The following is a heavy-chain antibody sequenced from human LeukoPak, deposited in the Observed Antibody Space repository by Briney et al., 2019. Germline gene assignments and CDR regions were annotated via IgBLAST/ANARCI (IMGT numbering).Heavy chain of an antibody. CDR2: INPNSGGT. D-gene: IGHD6-13*01. CDR1: GYTFTGYY. J-gene: IGHJ5*02. Sequence: GASVKVSCKASGYTFTGYYMHWLRQAPGQGLEWMGRINPNSGGTNYAQKLQGRVTMTRDTSISTAYVELSRLRSDDTAVYYCASLAAAATNWFDPWGQGTLVTVSS. V-gene: IGHV1-2*06. CDR3: ASLAAAATNWFDP.